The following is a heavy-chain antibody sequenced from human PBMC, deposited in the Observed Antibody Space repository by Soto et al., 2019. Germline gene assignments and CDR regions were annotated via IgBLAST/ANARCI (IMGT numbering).Heavy chain of an antibody. CDR1: GFTFSTYW. V-gene: IGHV3-74*01. Sequence: GGSLRLSCAASGFTFSTYWMHWVRQAPGKGLVWVSRIKGDGSSTSYADSVKGRFTISRDNAKNTLYLQMNSLRAEDTAVYYCAKGTTSVERVYGMDVWGQGTTVTVSS. CDR2: IKGDGSST. J-gene: IGHJ6*02. D-gene: IGHD4-17*01. CDR3: AKGTTSVERVYGMDV.